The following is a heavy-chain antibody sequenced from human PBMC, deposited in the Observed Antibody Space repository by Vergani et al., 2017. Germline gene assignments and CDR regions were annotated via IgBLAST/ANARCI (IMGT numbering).Heavy chain of an antibody. CDR3: ARGGNVIVPSALYFDF. Sequence: QVHLQESGPGLVRPSQTLSLTCTVPGDSISSGGYYWSWIRQHPGKELEWIGYIYYSGSTVYNPSLQSRLTISLDKSQNQFALSLTSMTAADTAVYFCARGGNVIVPSALYFDFWGQGTLVTVSS. V-gene: IGHV4-31*03. CDR1: GDSISSGGYY. D-gene: IGHD2/OR15-2a*01. CDR2: IYYSGST. J-gene: IGHJ4*02.